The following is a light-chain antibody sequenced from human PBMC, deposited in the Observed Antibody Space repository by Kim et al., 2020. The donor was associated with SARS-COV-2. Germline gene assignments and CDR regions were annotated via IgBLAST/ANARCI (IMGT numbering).Light chain of an antibody. J-gene: IGKJ1*01. V-gene: IGKV1-27*01. CDR1: QGISNY. CDR3: QKYSTAPWT. Sequence: DIQMTQSPSSLSASVGDGVTISCRASQGISNYLAWYQQKPGQAPKLLIYAASALQFGVSSRFNGSGSGTDFTLTISDLQPEDVATYYCQKYSTAPWTFGQGTKVDIK. CDR2: AAS.